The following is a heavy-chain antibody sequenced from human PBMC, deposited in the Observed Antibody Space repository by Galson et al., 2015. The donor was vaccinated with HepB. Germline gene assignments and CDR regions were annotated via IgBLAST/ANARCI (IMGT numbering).Heavy chain of an antibody. Sequence: SLRLSCAASGFTFSSYGMHWVRQAPGKGLEWVAVISYDGSNKYYADSVKGRFTISRDNSKNTLYLQMNSLRAEDTAVYYCAKDPQYYYDSSGYYPQHWGQGTLVTVSS. V-gene: IGHV3-30*18. D-gene: IGHD3-22*01. CDR3: AKDPQYYYDSSGYYPQH. CDR2: ISYDGSNK. CDR1: GFTFSSYG. J-gene: IGHJ1*01.